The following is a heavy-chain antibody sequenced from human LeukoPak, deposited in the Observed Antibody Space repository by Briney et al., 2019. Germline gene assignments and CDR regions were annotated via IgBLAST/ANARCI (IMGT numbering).Heavy chain of an antibody. D-gene: IGHD5-24*01. V-gene: IGHV3-23*01. Sequence: GGSLRLSCAASGFTFSSYAMSWVRQAPGKGLEWVSAISGSGGSTYYADPVKGRFTISRDNAKNSLYLQMNSLRAEDTAVYYCARGKMYYFDYWGQGTLVTVSS. J-gene: IGHJ4*02. CDR2: ISGSGGST. CDR1: GFTFSSYA. CDR3: ARGKMYYFDY.